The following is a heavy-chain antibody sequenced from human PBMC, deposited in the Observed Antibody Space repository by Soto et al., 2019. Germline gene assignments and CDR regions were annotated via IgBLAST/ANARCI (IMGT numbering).Heavy chain of an antibody. J-gene: IGHJ6*02. CDR1: GGSISNYF. CDR2: IYYTGST. V-gene: IGHV4-59*03. D-gene: IGHD6-19*01. Sequence: SETLSLTCTVSGGSISNYFWSWIRQSPVKGLEWIGYIYYTGSTTYHPSLKSRVTISVDTSKNQFSLNLTSVTAADTAVYYCAGYSSGWPGNGMDVWGRGTTVTVSS. CDR3: AGYSSGWPGNGMDV.